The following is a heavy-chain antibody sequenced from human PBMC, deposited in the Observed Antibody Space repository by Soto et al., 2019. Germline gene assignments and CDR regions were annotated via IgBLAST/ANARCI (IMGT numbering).Heavy chain of an antibody. CDR3: ARLLGYSYGYRPSWFDP. CDR1: GGTFSSYA. CDR2: IIPIFGTA. D-gene: IGHD5-18*01. V-gene: IGHV1-69*13. J-gene: IGHJ5*02. Sequence: SVKVSCKASGGTFSSYAISWVRQAPGQGLEWMGGIIPIFGTANYAQKFQGRVTITADESTSTAYMGLSSLRSEDTAVYYCARLLGYSYGYRPSWFDPWGQGTLVTVSS.